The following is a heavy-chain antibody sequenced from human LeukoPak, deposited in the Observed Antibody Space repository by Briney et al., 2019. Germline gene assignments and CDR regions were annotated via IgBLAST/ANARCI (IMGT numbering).Heavy chain of an antibody. J-gene: IGHJ4*02. CDR1: GLTFSNYW. Sequence: HPGGSLRFSCAASGLTFSNYWMDWVRPAPGTGLEWVANIKQDGSEKNYVDSVKGRFIISRDNAKNSLYLQMNTLRADDTVVYYCARDGFGTGSNWGQGTLVTVSS. V-gene: IGHV3-7*03. CDR2: IKQDGSEK. CDR3: ARDGFGTGSN. D-gene: IGHD3-16*01.